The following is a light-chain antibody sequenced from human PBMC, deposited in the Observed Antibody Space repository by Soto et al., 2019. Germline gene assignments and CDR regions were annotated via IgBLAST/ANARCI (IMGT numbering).Light chain of an antibody. CDR1: QSVSSN. CDR3: QQYGSSRRT. V-gene: IGKV3-15*01. J-gene: IGKJ1*01. CDR2: GAS. Sequence: EIVMTQSPATLSVSPGERATLSCRASQSVSSNLAWYQQKPGQAPRLLIYGASTRATGIPARFSGSGSGTDFTLTITRLEAEDFAVYYCQQYGSSRRTFGQGTKVDIK.